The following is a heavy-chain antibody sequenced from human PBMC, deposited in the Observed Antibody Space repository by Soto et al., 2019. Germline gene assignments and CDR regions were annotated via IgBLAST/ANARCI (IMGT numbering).Heavy chain of an antibody. Sequence: PGGSLRLSCAASGFTFSNAWINWVRQAPGKGLEWVGRIKSKTDGGTTDYAEPVKGRFAISRNDSNNMLFLQMNSLKIEYMAFYYCARVRISAPPKNYFDNWGQGALVTVSS. CDR3: ARVRISAPPKNYFDN. CDR1: GFTFSNAW. J-gene: IGHJ4*02. V-gene: IGHV3-15*07. CDR2: IKSKTDGGTT. D-gene: IGHD6-13*01.